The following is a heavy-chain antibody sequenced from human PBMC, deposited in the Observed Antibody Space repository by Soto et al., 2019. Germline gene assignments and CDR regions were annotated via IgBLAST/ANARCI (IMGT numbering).Heavy chain of an antibody. J-gene: IGHJ4*02. CDR3: ATDSTYSGYLFDY. V-gene: IGHV1-24*01. Sequence: GASVEVSCELSGYALPELSVHWVRQAPGKGLEWMGGFDPEDGETIYAQKFQGRVTMTEDTSTDTAYMELSSLRSEDTAVYYCATDSTYSGYLFDYWGQGTLVTVSS. CDR2: FDPEDGET. CDR1: GYALPELS. D-gene: IGHD5-12*01.